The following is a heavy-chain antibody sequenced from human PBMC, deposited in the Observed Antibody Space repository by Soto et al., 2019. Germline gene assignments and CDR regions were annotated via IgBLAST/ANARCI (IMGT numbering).Heavy chain of an antibody. Sequence: ASVKGSCKASGYTFTSYGISWVRQAPGQGLEWMGWISAYNGNTNYAQKLQGRVTMTTDTSTSTAYMELRSLRSDDTAVYYCARDQNFHCTNGVCYSYYYHYGMDVWGQGTTVTVSS. CDR2: ISAYNGNT. V-gene: IGHV1-18*01. CDR1: GYTFTSYG. CDR3: ARDQNFHCTNGVCYSYYYHYGMDV. D-gene: IGHD2-8*01. J-gene: IGHJ6*02.